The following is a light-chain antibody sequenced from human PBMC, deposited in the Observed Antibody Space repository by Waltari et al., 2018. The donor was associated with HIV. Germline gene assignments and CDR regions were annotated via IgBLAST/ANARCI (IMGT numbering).Light chain of an antibody. V-gene: IGKV1-5*03. CDR2: KTS. J-gene: IGKJ2*01. Sequence: DIQMTQSPSTLSASVGDRVTITCRASQSTNKWLAWYQHKPGQAPKLLIYKTSRLDSGVPSRFRGSGSGTEFTLTISSLQPDDVATYYCHQYKGSAFGQGTKLEI. CDR1: QSTNKW. CDR3: HQYKGSA.